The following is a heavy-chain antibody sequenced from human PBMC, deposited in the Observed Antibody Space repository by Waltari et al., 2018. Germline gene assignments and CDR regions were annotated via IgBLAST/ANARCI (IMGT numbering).Heavy chain of an antibody. CDR2: ISSSSSTI. Sequence: EVQLVESGGGLVQPGGSMRLSCAASGFTFSSYSMNWVSQAPGKGLEWVSYISSSSSTIYYADSVKGRFTISRDNAKNSLYLQMNSLRAEDTAVYYCARELRYFDWLLLNDAFDIWGQGTMVTVSS. V-gene: IGHV3-48*01. D-gene: IGHD3-9*01. J-gene: IGHJ3*02. CDR3: ARELRYFDWLLLNDAFDI. CDR1: GFTFSSYS.